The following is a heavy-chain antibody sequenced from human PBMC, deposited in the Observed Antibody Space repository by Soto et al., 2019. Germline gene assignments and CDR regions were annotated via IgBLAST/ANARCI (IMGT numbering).Heavy chain of an antibody. CDR1: GFIFSDYA. V-gene: IGHV3-23*01. D-gene: IGHD6-19*01. Sequence: GGSLRLSCAASGFIFSDYAMSWLRQAPGQGLQWVSAISGSDGNTFYTDSVRGRFTISRDNSKNTVYLQMSSLRAEDTAVYYCAKEGGSGSGWAEFWGQGTLVTVSS. CDR3: AKEGGSGSGWAEF. CDR2: ISGSDGNT. J-gene: IGHJ4*02.